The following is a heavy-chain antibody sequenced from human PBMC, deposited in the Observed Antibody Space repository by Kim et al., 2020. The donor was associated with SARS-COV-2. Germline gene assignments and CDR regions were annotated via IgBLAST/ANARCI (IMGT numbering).Heavy chain of an antibody. D-gene: IGHD2-8*02. J-gene: IGHJ6*02. CDR2: INHSGST. Sequence: SETLSLTCAVYGGSFSGYYWSWIRQPPGKGLEWIGEINHSGSTNYNPSLKSRVTISVDTSKNQFSLKLSSVTAADTAVYYCARGVTGYYYYYYGMDVWGQGTTVTVSS. CDR3: ARGVTGYYYYYYGMDV. V-gene: IGHV4-34*01. CDR1: GGSFSGYY.